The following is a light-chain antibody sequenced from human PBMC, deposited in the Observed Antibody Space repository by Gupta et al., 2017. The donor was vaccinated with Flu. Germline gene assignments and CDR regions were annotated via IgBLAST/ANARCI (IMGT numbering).Light chain of an antibody. CDR1: SSDVGGYYY. Sequence: QSALTHPASVSGSPGQSNTISSTGTSSDVGGYYYVSWYQQHPGKAPKLIIYDVHSRPSGISNRFSGSKSGNTASLTISGLQAEDEGHYYCSSFTGRNSVFGGGTKLTVL. J-gene: IGLJ2*01. CDR3: SSFTGRNSV. V-gene: IGLV2-14*03. CDR2: DVH.